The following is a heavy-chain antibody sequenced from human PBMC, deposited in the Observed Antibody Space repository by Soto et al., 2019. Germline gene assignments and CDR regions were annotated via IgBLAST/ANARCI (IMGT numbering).Heavy chain of an antibody. CDR1: GGSFSGYY. J-gene: IGHJ5*02. Sequence: KASETLSLTCAVYGGSFSGYYWSWIRQPPGKGLEWIGEINHSGSTNYNPSLKSRVTISVDTSKNQFSLKLSSVTAADTAVYYCERGPDIVVVPAAIPRWFDPWGQGTRVTVSS. CDR2: INHSGST. V-gene: IGHV4-34*01. CDR3: ERGPDIVVVPAAIPRWFDP. D-gene: IGHD2-2*02.